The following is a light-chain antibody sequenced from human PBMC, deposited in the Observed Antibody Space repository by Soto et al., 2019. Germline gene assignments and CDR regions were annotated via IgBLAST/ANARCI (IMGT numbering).Light chain of an antibody. CDR2: DVS. V-gene: IGLV2-14*03. CDR1: SSDVGANNY. Sequence: QSALTQPASVSGSPGQPITISCTGTSSDVGANNYVSWYQHHPDKAPKLLIYDVSNRPSGVSSRFSGCKSGNTASLTISGLQAEDEADYYCGSYINRITFVVLGGGTKVTVL. J-gene: IGLJ2*01. CDR3: GSYINRITFVV.